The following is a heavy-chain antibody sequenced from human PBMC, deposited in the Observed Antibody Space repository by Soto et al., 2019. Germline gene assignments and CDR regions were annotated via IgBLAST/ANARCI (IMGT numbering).Heavy chain of an antibody. J-gene: IGHJ5*02. CDR3: AKDIWGRAVAGAFDP. CDR2: ISWNSGSI. V-gene: IGHV3-9*01. D-gene: IGHD6-19*01. Sequence: EVQLVESGGGLVQPGRSLRLSCAASGFTFDDYAMHWVRQAPGKGLEWVSGISWNSGSIGYADSVKGRFTISRDNAKNSLYLQMNSLRAEDTDLYYCAKDIWGRAVAGAFDPWGQGTLVTVSS. CDR1: GFTFDDYA.